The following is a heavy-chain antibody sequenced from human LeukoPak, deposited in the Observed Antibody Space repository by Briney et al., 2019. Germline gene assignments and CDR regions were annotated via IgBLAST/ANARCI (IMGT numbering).Heavy chain of an antibody. CDR3: ARERGTLVVVPAALDRYWFDP. CDR2: IIPIFGTT. D-gene: IGHD2-2*01. J-gene: IGHJ5*02. Sequence: GASVKVSCKASGGTFSNYAINWVRQAPGQGLEWMGGIIPIFGTTNHAQKFQGRVRITADKSTSTAYMELSSLRSEDTAVYYCARERGTLVVVPAALDRYWFDPWGQGTLVTVSS. CDR1: GGTFSNYA. V-gene: IGHV1-69*06.